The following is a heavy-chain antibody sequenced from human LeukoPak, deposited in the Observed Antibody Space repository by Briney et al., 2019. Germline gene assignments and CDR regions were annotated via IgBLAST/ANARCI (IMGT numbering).Heavy chain of an antibody. J-gene: IGHJ6*02. CDR2: IYYSGST. CDR3: ARSLYSSGWGVYGMDV. Sequence: HPSETLSLTCTVSGGSISSSSYYWGWIRQPPGKGLEWIGSIYYSGSTYYNPSLKSRVTISVDTSKNQFSLKLSSVTAADTAVYYCARSLYSSGWGVYGMDVWGQGTTVTVSS. V-gene: IGHV4-39*07. D-gene: IGHD6-19*01. CDR1: GGSISSSSYY.